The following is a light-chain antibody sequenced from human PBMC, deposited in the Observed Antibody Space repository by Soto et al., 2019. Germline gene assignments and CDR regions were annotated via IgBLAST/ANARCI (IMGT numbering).Light chain of an antibody. CDR2: EVF. V-gene: IGLV2-8*01. J-gene: IGLJ1*01. CDR3: SSYAGSNNFDV. CDR1: SRDVGGYNY. Sequence: SALTQSPSATGYLAVSATILCTRTSRDVGGYNYVSWYQQHPGKAPTLMIYEVFKRPSGVPDRFSGSKSGNTASLTVSGLQVEDEAEYYCSSYAGSNNFDVFGTGTKVPVL.